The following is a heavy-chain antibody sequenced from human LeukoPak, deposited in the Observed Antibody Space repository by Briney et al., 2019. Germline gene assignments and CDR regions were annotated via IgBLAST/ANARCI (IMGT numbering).Heavy chain of an antibody. D-gene: IGHD6-25*01. CDR2: IYSSGYT. V-gene: IGHV4-59*11. CDR3: VRNERRAQKDTYYAYFYYMDV. Sequence: PSETLSLTCTVSNGSISSHYWSWIRQPPGKGLEWIGLIYSSGYTNYNPSLKSRVTISVDTSRNQFSLKLSSATAADTAVYYCVRNERRAQKDTYYAYFYYMDVWGKGSTVTVSS. CDR1: NGSISSHY. J-gene: IGHJ6*03.